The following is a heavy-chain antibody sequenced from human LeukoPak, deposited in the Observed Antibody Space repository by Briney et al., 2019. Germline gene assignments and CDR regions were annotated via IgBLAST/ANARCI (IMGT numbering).Heavy chain of an antibody. Sequence: ASVKVSCKASGYTFTDYYIHWVRQAPGHGLEWMGWVNPHSGGTNFAQGFRGKVTMTRDTSISTAYMELSRLRSDDTAVYYCARVDLDILTGYAFDYWGQGTLVTVSS. CDR2: VNPHSGGT. CDR1: GYTFTDYY. CDR3: ARVDLDILTGYAFDY. V-gene: IGHV1-2*02. J-gene: IGHJ4*02. D-gene: IGHD3-9*01.